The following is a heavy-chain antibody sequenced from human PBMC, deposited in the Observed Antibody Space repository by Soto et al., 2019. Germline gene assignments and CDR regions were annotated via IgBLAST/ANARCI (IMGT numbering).Heavy chain of an antibody. Sequence: EVQLVESGGGLVKPGGSLRLSCATSGFTFSDAWMSWVRQAPGKGLEWVGRIKSKTDSGTIDYAAPVRGRFTISRDDSENTLYLQMNSLKTEDTAVYYCTTSTTGTTPSGFWGQGTLVTVSS. D-gene: IGHD4-17*01. CDR2: IKSKTDSGTI. J-gene: IGHJ4*02. CDR1: GFTFSDAW. CDR3: TTSTTGTTPSGF. V-gene: IGHV3-15*01.